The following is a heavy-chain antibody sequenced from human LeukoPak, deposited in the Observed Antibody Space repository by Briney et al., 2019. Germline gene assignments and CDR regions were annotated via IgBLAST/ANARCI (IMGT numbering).Heavy chain of an antibody. J-gene: IGHJ4*02. CDR3: ARGHYGLDY. V-gene: IGHV3-11*01. D-gene: IGHD3-10*01. CDR1: GFTFSDHY. Sequence: GGSLRLSCAASGFTFSDHYISWIRQAPGKGLDWVSYISRSGDTVYYADSVKGRFTISRDNAKNSLYLQMNSLRAEDTAVYYCARGHYGLDYWGQGTLVTVSS. CDR2: ISRSGDTV.